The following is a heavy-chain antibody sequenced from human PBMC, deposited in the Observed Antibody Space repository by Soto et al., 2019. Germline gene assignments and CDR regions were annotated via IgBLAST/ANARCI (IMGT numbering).Heavy chain of an antibody. CDR2: VHYSGTT. CDR3: ARRWSGTDY. J-gene: IGHJ4*02. Sequence: SETLSLTCTVSGGSIGNYYWNWIRQTPGKGLEWIGYVHYSGTTSYNPSLKSRVTISMDTSKNQFSLKLNSVTAADTAVYYCARRWSGTDYWGQGNLVTVCS. V-gene: IGHV4-59*12. D-gene: IGHD3-10*01. CDR1: GGSIGNYY.